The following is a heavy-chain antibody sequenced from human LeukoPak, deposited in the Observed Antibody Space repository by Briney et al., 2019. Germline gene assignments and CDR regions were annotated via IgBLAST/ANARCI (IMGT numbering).Heavy chain of an antibody. V-gene: IGHV4-4*02. J-gene: IGHJ4*02. CDR2: IYHSGST. CDR1: GDSISSSNW. CDR3: AIPPTGYEDFDY. D-gene: IGHD6-13*01. Sequence: SGTLSLTCAVSGDSISSSNWWSWVRQPPGKGLEWIGEIYHSGSTNYNPSLKSRVTISVDKSKNQFSLKLRSVTAADTAVYYCAIPPTGYEDFDYWGQGTLVTVSS.